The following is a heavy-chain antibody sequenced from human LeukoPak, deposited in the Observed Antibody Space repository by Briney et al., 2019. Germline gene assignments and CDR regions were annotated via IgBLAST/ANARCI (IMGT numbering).Heavy chain of an antibody. CDR3: ARIIVVVVAAKDAVSYSYGYYFDY. D-gene: IGHD2-15*01. Sequence: SETLSLTCTVSGASVSSSTSYWGWIRQPPGKGLEWIGNIYYSGSTYSNPSLKSRVTISIDKSKNQFSLKLSSVTAADTAVYYCARIIVVVVAAKDAVSYSYGYYFDYWGQGTLVTVSS. CDR1: GASVSSSTSY. V-gene: IGHV4-39*07. J-gene: IGHJ4*02. CDR2: IYYSGST.